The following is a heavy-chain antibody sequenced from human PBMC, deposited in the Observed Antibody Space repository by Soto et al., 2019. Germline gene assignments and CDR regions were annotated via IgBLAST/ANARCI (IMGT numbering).Heavy chain of an antibody. V-gene: IGHV1-18*01. Sequence: QVQLVQSGAEVKKPGASVKVSCKASGYTFTSYAIRWVRQAPGQGLEWMGWISAYNGNTNYAQKVPSRVTMTTETSPTTAYMELRSLRSDVTAVDYCARSGPPAGYWGHGNLVTVSS. D-gene: IGHD3-10*01. J-gene: IGHJ4*01. CDR3: ARSGPPAGY. CDR2: ISAYNGNT. CDR1: GYTFTSYA.